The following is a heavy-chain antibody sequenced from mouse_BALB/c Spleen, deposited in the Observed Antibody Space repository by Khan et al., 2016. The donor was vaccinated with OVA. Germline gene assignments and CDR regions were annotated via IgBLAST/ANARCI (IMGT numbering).Heavy chain of an antibody. J-gene: IGHJ3*01. V-gene: IGHV1-77*01. Sequence: QVQLKQSGPELVKPGASLKVSCKASGYTFTDYIIGWVKQSTRQGLEWIGDIFPGSDTPYYNEKFKDKATLTADKSSNTAYMQLSSLTSEDSAVYFCAGGGYSVFAYWGQGTLVTVSA. CDR2: IFPGSDTP. CDR1: GYTFTDYI. CDR3: AGGGYSVFAY.